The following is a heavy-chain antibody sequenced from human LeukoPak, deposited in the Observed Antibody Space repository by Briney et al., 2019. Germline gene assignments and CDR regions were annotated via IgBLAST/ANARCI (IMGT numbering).Heavy chain of an antibody. CDR1: GGSFSGYY. J-gene: IGHJ4*02. CDR3: ARDGAITIFGVDIRYFDY. Sequence: SETLSLTCAVYGGSFSGYYWSWLRQPPGKGLEWIGEINHSGSTNYNPSLKSRVTISVDTSKNQFSLKLSSVTAADTAVYYCARDGAITIFGVDIRYFDYWGQGTLVTVSS. D-gene: IGHD3-3*01. CDR2: INHSGST. V-gene: IGHV4-34*01.